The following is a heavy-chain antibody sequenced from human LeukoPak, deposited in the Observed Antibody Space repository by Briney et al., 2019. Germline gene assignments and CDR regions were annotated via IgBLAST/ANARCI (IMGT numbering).Heavy chain of an antibody. CDR1: GFTFSSYA. Sequence: GSLRLSCAASGFTFSSYAMSWVRQAPGKGLEWIGEINHSGSTNYNPSLKSRVTISVDTSKNQFSLKLSSVTAADTAVYYCASLRNDYSPIDYWGQGTLVTVSS. CDR3: ASLRNDYSPIDY. J-gene: IGHJ4*02. D-gene: IGHD4-4*01. V-gene: IGHV4-34*01. CDR2: INHSGST.